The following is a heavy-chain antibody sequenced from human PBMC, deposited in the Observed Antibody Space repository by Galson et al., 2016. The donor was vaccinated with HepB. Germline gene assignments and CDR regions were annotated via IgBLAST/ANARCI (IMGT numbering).Heavy chain of an antibody. D-gene: IGHD2-21*02. CDR2: ISGYNGNT. CDR3: ARDRRICGRDCSSELISDVPLAPIDY. CDR1: GYIFNDYG. V-gene: IGHV1-18*01. J-gene: IGHJ4*02. Sequence: SVKVSCKASGYIFNDYGISWVRVAPGQGLEWIGWISGYNGNTKYAQKFQGRVTMTTDTSTNTAYMELRSLRSDDAAVYYCARDRRICGRDCSSELISDVPLAPIDYWGQGTLVTVSS.